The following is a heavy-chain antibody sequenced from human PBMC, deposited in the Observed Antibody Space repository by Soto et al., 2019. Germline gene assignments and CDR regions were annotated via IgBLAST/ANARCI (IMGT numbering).Heavy chain of an antibody. D-gene: IGHD3-22*01. CDR2: ISAYNGNT. CDR1: GYTFTSYG. Sequence: ASVKVSCKASGYTFTSYGISWVRQAPGQGLEWMGWISAYNGNTNYAQKLQGRVTMTTDTSTSTAYMELRGLRSDDTAVYYCARAVGNYYDSSGFRTMYGMDVWGQGTTVTVSS. CDR3: ARAVGNYYDSSGFRTMYGMDV. J-gene: IGHJ6*02. V-gene: IGHV1-18*04.